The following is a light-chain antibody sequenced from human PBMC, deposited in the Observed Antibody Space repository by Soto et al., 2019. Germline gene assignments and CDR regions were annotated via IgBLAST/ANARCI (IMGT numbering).Light chain of an antibody. V-gene: IGKV3-20*01. CDR3: QQYNNWPWT. Sequence: IELTQSPGTLSMSPGERATLSCRASQSVSSSYLAWYQQKPGQAPRLLIYGASSRATGIPDRFSGSGSGTDFTLTISSLQSEDFAVYYCQQYNNWPWTFGQGTKVDIK. J-gene: IGKJ1*01. CDR1: QSVSSSY. CDR2: GAS.